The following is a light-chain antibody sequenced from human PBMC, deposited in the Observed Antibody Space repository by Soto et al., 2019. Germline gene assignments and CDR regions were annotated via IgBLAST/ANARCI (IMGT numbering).Light chain of an antibody. J-gene: IGLJ1*01. CDR2: DVS. Sequence: QSVLTQPASVSGSPGQSITIYCNGTSSDVGGYNYVSWYQQHPGKAPKLIIYDVSNRPSGVSNRFSGSKSGNTASLTISGLQAEDEADYYCGSYSSSNSVVGTGTKVTVL. CDR1: SSDVGGYNY. CDR3: GSYSSSNSV. V-gene: IGLV2-14*03.